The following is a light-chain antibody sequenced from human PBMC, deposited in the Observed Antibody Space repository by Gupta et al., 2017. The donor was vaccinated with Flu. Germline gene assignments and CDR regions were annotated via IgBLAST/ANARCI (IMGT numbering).Light chain of an antibody. CDR1: QDIRKN. J-gene: IGKJ2*01. V-gene: IGKV1-33*01. CDR2: SAA. CDR3: HHDENLPLVT. Sequence: GDEVTIPCQARQDIRKNLTWYQHKQGKPPKRLIQSAANCERGVTSRLSGSGAGTDFSFTISRRQPEEFATYYFHHDENLPLVTFGQGTKLEIK.